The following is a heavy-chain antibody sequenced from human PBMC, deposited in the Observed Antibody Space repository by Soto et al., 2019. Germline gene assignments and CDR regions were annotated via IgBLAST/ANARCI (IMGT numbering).Heavy chain of an antibody. Sequence: GGSLRLSCAASGFTFSSYGMHWVRQAPGKGLEWVAVIWYDGSNKYYADSVKGRFTISRDNSKNTLYLQMNSLRAEDTAVYYCARDYSNDFWSGSLDYWGQGTLVTVSS. CDR1: GFTFSSYG. CDR3: ARDYSNDFWSGSLDY. D-gene: IGHD3-3*01. J-gene: IGHJ4*02. V-gene: IGHV3-33*01. CDR2: IWYDGSNK.